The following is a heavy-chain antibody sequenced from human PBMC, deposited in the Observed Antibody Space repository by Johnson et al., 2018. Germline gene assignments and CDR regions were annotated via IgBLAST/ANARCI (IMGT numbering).Heavy chain of an antibody. J-gene: IGHJ6*02. CDR3: AQVSGSDHYYYDYGMDV. Sequence: QVQLVESGAEVKKPGSSXKVSCKASGGTFRSSAISWVRQAPGQGLEWMGGILPICGTANYAQKLQGRVTITADEYTSTAYMERSSLRSEAKAVYYRAQVSGSDHYYYDYGMDVWGQGTTVTVS. CDR2: ILPICGTA. V-gene: IGHV1-69*01. D-gene: IGHD3-10*01. CDR1: GGTFRSSA.